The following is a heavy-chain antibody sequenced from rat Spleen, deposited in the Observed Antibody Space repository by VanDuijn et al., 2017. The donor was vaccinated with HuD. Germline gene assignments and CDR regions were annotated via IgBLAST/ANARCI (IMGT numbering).Heavy chain of an antibody. V-gene: IGHV3-3*01. J-gene: IGHJ2*01. D-gene: IGHD1-1*01. CDR1: GYSIKSSYR. CDR2: INSAGST. Sequence: EVQLQESGPGLVKPSQSLSLTCSVTGYSIKSSYRWNWIRKFPGNKLDWMGYINSAGSTVYNPSLKSRISITRDTSKNQFFLQVNSVTAEDTATYYCATRNYYSGDGAFDYWGQGVMVTVSS. CDR3: ATRNYYSGDGAFDY.